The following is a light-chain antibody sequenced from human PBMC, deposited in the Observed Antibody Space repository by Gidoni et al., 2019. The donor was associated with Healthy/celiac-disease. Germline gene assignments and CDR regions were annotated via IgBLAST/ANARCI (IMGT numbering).Light chain of an antibody. CDR3: QQSYSTLT. Sequence: DIQMTQSPSSLSASVGDRVTITCRASQSISSYLNWYKQKPGKAPKLLIYAASSLQSGVPSRFSGSGSGTDFTLTISSLQPEDFAPYYCQQSYSTLTFGPGTKVDIK. J-gene: IGKJ3*01. CDR2: AAS. V-gene: IGKV1-39*01. CDR1: QSISSY.